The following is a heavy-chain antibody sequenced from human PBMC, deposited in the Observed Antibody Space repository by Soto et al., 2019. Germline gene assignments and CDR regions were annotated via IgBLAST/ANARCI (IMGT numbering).Heavy chain of an antibody. J-gene: IGHJ4*02. CDR2: IYYSGST. CDR1: GGSISSSSYY. V-gene: IGHV4-39*01. Sequence: QLQLQESGPGLVKPSETLSLTCTVSGGSISSSSYYWGWIRQPPGKGLEWIGSIYYSGSTYYNPSLKSRVTISVDTSKNSFSLTLSSVTAADTAVYYCAFPGGTTVTMREDYWGQGTLVSVSS. CDR3: AFPGGTTVTMREDY. D-gene: IGHD4-17*01.